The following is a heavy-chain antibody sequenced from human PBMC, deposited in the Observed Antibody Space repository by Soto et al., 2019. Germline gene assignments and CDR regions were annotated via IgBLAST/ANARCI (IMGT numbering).Heavy chain of an antibody. CDR1: GYTFTGCY. D-gene: IGHD2-8*01. CDR2: INPNSGGT. V-gene: IGHV1-2*02. J-gene: IGHJ6*01. Sequence: DSCKASGYTFTGCYMHWVRQAPGQGLEWMGWINPNSGGTNYAQKFQGRVTMTRDTSISTAYMELSRLRSDDTAVYYCARDGLLIGHIKFYYYDGVDGCG. CDR3: ARDGLLIGHIKFYYYDGVDG.